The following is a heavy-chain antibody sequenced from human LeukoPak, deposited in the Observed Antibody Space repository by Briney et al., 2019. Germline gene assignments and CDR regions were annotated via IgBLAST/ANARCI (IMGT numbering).Heavy chain of an antibody. V-gene: IGHV1-18*01. CDR1: AYTFTSYG. D-gene: IGHD3-22*01. CDR2: ISTYNANT. Sequence: GASVKVSCKASAYTFTSYGISWVRHTPGQGLEWMRLISTYNANTNYAHKLHVRVTMTTATSTTTASMELRSLRSEATAAYSCAREEPKESSGYYSWGQGTLVTVS. J-gene: IGHJ4*02. CDR3: AREEPKESSGYYS.